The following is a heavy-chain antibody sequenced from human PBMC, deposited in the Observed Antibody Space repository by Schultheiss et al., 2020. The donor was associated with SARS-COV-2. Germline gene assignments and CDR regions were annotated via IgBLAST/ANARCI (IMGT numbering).Heavy chain of an antibody. J-gene: IGHJ4*02. CDR1: GYSLSTSGVG. V-gene: IGHV2-5*02. CDR2: IYWDDDK. D-gene: IGHD2-2*01. CDR3: AHRQVVVVPAAMRGFDY. Sequence: SGPTLVKPTQTLTLTCTFSGYSLSTSGVGVGWIRQPPGKALEWLALIYWDDDKRYSPSLKSRLTITKDTSKNQVVLTMTNMDPVDTATYYCAHRQVVVVPAAMRGFDYWGQGTLVTVSS.